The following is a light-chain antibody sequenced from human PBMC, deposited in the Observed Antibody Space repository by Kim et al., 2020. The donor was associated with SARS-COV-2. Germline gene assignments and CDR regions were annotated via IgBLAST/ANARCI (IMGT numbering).Light chain of an antibody. V-gene: IGKV1-5*03. CDR3: QQYSNYQYT. CDR2: QAS. J-gene: IGKJ2*01. CDR1: QTITTW. Sequence: SASVGDRVTLTCRASQTITTWLAWYQQKPGKAPNLLIFQASNLANGVPSRFSGSGFGTEFTLTISSLQPDDFATYYCQQYSNYQYTFGQGTKLEI.